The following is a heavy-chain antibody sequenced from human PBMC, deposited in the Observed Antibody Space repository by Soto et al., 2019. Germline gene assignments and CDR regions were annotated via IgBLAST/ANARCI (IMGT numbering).Heavy chain of an antibody. D-gene: IGHD3-16*01. CDR1: GYTFTNFG. V-gene: IGHV1-18*01. CDR2: ISAYNGNT. CDR3: ARGGTPMDY. Sequence: QVQLVQSGAEVKKPGASVKVSCKASGYTFTNFGISWVRQAPGQGLEWMGWISAYNGNTNYAQNFRGRVPMPTDTPTGTPYRGRRTLRSDDTAVFYWARGGTPMDYGGQGPLATVSS. J-gene: IGHJ4*02.